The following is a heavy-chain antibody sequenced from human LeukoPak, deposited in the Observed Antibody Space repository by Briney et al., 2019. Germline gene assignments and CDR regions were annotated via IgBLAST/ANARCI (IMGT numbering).Heavy chain of an antibody. CDR3: AVHSSGYGY. CDR1: GGTFSSYA. V-gene: IGHV1-24*01. J-gene: IGHJ4*02. CDR2: FDPEDGET. D-gene: IGHD3-22*01. Sequence: ASVKVSCKASGGTFSSYAISWVRQAPGKGLEWMGGFDPEDGETIYAQKFQGRVTMTEDTSTDTAYMELSSLRSEDTAVYYCAVHSSGYGYWGQGTLVTVSS.